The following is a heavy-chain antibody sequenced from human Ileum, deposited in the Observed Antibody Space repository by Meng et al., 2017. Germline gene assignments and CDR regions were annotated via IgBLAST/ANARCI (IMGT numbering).Heavy chain of an antibody. CDR1: GDSVTSSYW. D-gene: IGHD4-17*01. CDR3: ARCLVRTTMTKSFDY. J-gene: IGHJ4*02. V-gene: IGHV4-4*02. CDR2: SSDSGTT. Sequence: QVQLQESGPGPVEPSGTLALTGAVSGDSVTSSYWGGWGRQPPGKGLEWIGESSDSGTTNYSPSLKSRITMSLDKSKNNFYLRLTSVTAADTAVYYCARCLVRTTMTKSFDYWGPGILVTVSS.